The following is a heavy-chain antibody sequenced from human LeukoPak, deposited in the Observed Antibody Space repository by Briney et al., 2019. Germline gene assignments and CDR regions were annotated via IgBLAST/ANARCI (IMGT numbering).Heavy chain of an antibody. J-gene: IGHJ4*02. V-gene: IGHV3-11*06. D-gene: IGHD6-13*01. CDR2: VSSSSSHT. CDR3: ARVGSIAAAGTPDY. Sequence: GGSLRLSCAASGFSFSDYYMTWIRQAPGKGLEWLSYVSSSSSHTNYADSVKGRFTISRDNAKNSLSLQVNSLRADDTAVYYCARVGSIAAAGTPDYWGQGTLVTVSS. CDR1: GFSFSDYY.